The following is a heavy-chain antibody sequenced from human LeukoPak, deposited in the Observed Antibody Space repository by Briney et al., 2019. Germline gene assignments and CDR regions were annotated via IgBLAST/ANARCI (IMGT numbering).Heavy chain of an antibody. V-gene: IGHV4-39*01. J-gene: IGHJ4*02. Sequence: SETLSLTCSVSGGSTSSSSYNWAWIRQSPGKGLEWIGKISNTGITYYNPSLKSRVTISVDTSRNQFSLELSSVTAADSAIYYCAKTYFDNSAYYSDYWGQGTLVSVSS. D-gene: IGHD3-22*01. CDR3: AKTYFDNSAYYSDY. CDR2: ISNTGIT. CDR1: GGSTSSSSYN.